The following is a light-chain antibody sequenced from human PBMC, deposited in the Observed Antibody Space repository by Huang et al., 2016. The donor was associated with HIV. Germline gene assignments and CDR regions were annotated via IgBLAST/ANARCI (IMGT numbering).Light chain of an antibody. CDR2: GAS. J-gene: IGKJ2*02. Sequence: EIVLTQSPGTLSLSPGERATLSCRASQSVSSSYLGWYQQKPGQAPRRLIYGASSRATGIPDRFSGSGSGTDFTLTISRLEPEDFAVYYCQQYGSSRTFGQGTKLEIK. V-gene: IGKV3-20*01. CDR1: QSVSSSY. CDR3: QQYGSSRT.